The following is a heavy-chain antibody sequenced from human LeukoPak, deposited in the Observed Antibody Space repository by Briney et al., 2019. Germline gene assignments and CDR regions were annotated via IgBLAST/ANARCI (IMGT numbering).Heavy chain of an antibody. CDR2: TYYRSKWYN. CDR3: ARDEALIAAAGVYYGMDV. J-gene: IGHJ6*02. D-gene: IGHD6-13*01. Sequence: SQTLSLTCAISGDSLSSNSAAWNWITQSPSGSLEWLGRTYYRSKWYNDYPVSVKNRITLNPRTSKAQFSLQLNSVPPEDTAVYYGARDEALIAAAGVYYGMDVWGQGTTVTVSS. V-gene: IGHV6-1*01. CDR1: GDSLSSNSAA.